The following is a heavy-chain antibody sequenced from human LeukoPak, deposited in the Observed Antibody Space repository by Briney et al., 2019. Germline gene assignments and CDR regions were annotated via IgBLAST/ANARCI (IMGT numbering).Heavy chain of an antibody. V-gene: IGHV4-38-2*02. Sequence: KTSETLSLTCTVSGYSISSGYYWGWIRQPPGKGLEWIGSIYHSGSTYYNPSLKSRVTISVDTSKNQFSLKLSSVAAADTAVYYRARDFWDPLWFGELSFDYWGQGTLATVSS. D-gene: IGHD3-10*01. CDR1: GYSISSGYY. CDR3: ARDFWDPLWFGELSFDY. J-gene: IGHJ4*02. CDR2: IYHSGST.